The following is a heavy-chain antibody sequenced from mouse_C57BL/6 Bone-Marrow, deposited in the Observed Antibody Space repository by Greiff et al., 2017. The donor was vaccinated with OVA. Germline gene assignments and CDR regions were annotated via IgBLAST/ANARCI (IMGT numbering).Heavy chain of an antibody. Sequence: VQLQQSGAELARPGASVKLSCKASGYTFTSYWMHWVKQRPGQGLEWIGMIHPNSGSTNYNEKFKSKATLTVDKSSSTAYMQLSSLTSEDSAVYYCARAYYYGSYYFDYWGQGTTLTVSS. CDR1: GYTFTSYW. D-gene: IGHD1-1*01. CDR3: ARAYYYGSYYFDY. CDR2: IHPNSGST. V-gene: IGHV1-64*01. J-gene: IGHJ2*01.